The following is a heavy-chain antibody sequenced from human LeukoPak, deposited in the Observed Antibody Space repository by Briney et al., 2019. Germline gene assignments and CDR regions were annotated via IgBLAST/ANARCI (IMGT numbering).Heavy chain of an antibody. D-gene: IGHD2-15*01. J-gene: IGHJ4*02. V-gene: IGHV3-30-3*01. Sequence: PGGSLRLSCAASGFTFSSYAMHWVRQAPGKGLDLVAVISYDGSNKYYADSVKGRFTISRDNSKNTLYLQMNSLRAEDTAVYYCARVPHSGYCSGGSCPNYFDYWGQGTLVTVSS. CDR1: GFTFSSYA. CDR2: ISYDGSNK. CDR3: ARVPHSGYCSGGSCPNYFDY.